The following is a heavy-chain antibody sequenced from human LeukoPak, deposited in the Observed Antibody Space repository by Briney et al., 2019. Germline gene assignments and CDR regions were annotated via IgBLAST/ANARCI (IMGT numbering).Heavy chain of an antibody. J-gene: IGHJ4*02. CDR3: ARGFVGNGYFDY. Sequence: SVKVSCKASGGTFSSYAISWVPQAPGQGLEWMGGIIPIFGTANYAQKFQGRVTITTDESTSTVYMELSSLRSEDTAVYYCARGFVGNGYFDYWGQGTLVTVSS. CDR1: GGTFSSYA. V-gene: IGHV1-69*05. CDR2: IIPIFGTA. D-gene: IGHD2-21*01.